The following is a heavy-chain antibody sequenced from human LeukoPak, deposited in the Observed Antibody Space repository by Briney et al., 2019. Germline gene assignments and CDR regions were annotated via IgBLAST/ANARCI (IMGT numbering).Heavy chain of an antibody. CDR3: VRDRGSYRPIDY. CDR1: GFMFSSFA. V-gene: IGHV3-21*01. J-gene: IGHJ4*02. CDR2: ISSSGTYI. Sequence: PGGSLRLSCAASGFMFSSFAMTWIRQAPGKGLEWVSSISSSGTYIYYRDSVKGRFTISRDNAENSLYLEMNSLRVLDTAIYYCVRDRGSYRPIDYWGQGTLVTVSS. D-gene: IGHD1-26*01.